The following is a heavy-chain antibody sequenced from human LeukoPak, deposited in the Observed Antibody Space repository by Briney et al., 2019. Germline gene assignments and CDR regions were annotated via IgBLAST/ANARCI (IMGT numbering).Heavy chain of an antibody. Sequence: GGSLRLSCAASGFTFSSYSMNWVRQAPGKGLEWVSYIGGSSSTIYYADSVKGRFTISRDNAKNSLYLQKNSLRAEDTAVYYCARDLIFAFDIWGQGTMVTVSS. J-gene: IGHJ3*02. D-gene: IGHD3-9*01. V-gene: IGHV3-48*01. CDR3: ARDLIFAFDI. CDR2: IGGSSSTI. CDR1: GFTFSSYS.